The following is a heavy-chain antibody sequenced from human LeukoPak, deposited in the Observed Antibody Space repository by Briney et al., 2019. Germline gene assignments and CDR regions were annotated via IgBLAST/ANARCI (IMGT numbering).Heavy chain of an antibody. CDR3: ARDQHVTGS. J-gene: IGHJ5*02. CDR2: ISSSSSTI. CDR1: GFTFSSYS. D-gene: IGHD2-21*02. V-gene: IGHV3-48*04. Sequence: GGSLRLSCAASGFTFSSYSMNWVRQAPGKGLEWVSYISSSSSTIYYADSVKGRFTISRDNAKNSLYLQMNSLRAEDTAVYYCARDQHVTGSWGQGTLVTVSS.